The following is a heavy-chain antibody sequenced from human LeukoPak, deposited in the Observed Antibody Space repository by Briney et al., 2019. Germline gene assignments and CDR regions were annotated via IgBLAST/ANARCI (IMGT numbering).Heavy chain of an antibody. J-gene: IGHJ3*02. V-gene: IGHV3-30-3*01. D-gene: IGHD3-22*01. CDR1: GFTFSSYA. Sequence: GGSLRLSCAASGFTFSSYAVHWVRQAPGSGLEWVTLISYDGTNTYYADSVKGRFTISRDNSKNALYLQMNSLRTEDTAVYYCARDRSLLTYYYDSSGYYDAFDIWGQGTMVTVSS. CDR3: ARDRSLLTYYYDSSGYYDAFDI. CDR2: ISYDGTNT.